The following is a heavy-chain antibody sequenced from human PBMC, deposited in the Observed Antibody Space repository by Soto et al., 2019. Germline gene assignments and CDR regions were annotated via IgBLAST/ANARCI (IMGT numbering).Heavy chain of an antibody. V-gene: IGHV1-46*01. CDR3: ARVSGSHWPFDY. J-gene: IGHJ4*02. CDR2: INPGDGRT. Sequence: GASVKVSCKASGYTFTNYYIHWVRQAPGQGPEWMGIINPGDGRTTYTQKFQGRVTMIRDTSTSTVYMELTGLISEDTAVYYCARVSGSHWPFDYWGQGTLVTVSS. D-gene: IGHD1-26*01. CDR1: GYTFTNYY.